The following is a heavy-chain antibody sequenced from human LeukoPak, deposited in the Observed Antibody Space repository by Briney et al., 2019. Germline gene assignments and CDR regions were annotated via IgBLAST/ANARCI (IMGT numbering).Heavy chain of an antibody. J-gene: IGHJ2*01. Sequence: PGRSLRLSCAASGFTFSSYAMHWVRQAPGKGLEWVAVISYDGSNKYYADSVKGRFTISRDNSKNTLYLQMNSLRAEDTAVYYCARGQGDYDASWYFDLWGRGTLVTVSS. CDR3: ARGQGDYDASWYFDL. D-gene: IGHD4-17*01. CDR1: GFTFSSYA. V-gene: IGHV3-30*04. CDR2: ISYDGSNK.